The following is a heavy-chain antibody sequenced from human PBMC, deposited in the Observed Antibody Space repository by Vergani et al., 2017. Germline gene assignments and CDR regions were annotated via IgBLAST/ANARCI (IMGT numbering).Heavy chain of an antibody. J-gene: IGHJ5*02. D-gene: IGHD3-22*01. CDR3: AKGEDSSGYFNWFDP. CDR2: ISSSSSYI. Sequence: EVQLVESGGGLVKPGGSLRLSCAASGFTFSSYSMNWVRQAPGKGLEWVSSISSSSSYIYYADSVKGRFTISRDNAKNSLYLQMNSLRAEDTAVYYCAKGEDSSGYFNWFDPWGQGTQVTVSS. CDR1: GFTFSSYS. V-gene: IGHV3-21*04.